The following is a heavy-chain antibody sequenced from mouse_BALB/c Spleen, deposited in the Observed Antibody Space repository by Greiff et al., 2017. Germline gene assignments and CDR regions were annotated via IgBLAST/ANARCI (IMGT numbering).Heavy chain of an antibody. V-gene: IGHV1S81*02. J-gene: IGHJ1*01. Sequence: VQLQQPGAELVKPGASVKLSCKASGYTFTSSWMHWVKQRPGQGLEWIGEINPSNGRTNYNEKFKSKATLTGDKSSSTAYMQLSSLTSEDSAVLYCARILSRYFDGWGGGATVNVSS. CDR3: ARILSRYFDG. CDR2: INPSNGRT. CDR1: GYTFTSSW. D-gene: IGHD1-1*02.